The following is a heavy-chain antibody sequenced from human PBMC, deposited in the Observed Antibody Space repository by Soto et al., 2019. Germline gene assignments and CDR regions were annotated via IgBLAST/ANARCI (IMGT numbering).Heavy chain of an antibody. J-gene: IGHJ3*02. Sequence: GASLKVSCKVSGYTLTELSMHWVRQAPGKGLEWMGGFDPEDGETIYAQKFQGRVTMTEDTSTDTAYMELSSLRSEDTAVYYCAFRGDFWSGYHSVGRVDIWGQGTMVTVSS. CDR3: AFRGDFWSGYHSVGRVDI. CDR2: FDPEDGET. V-gene: IGHV1-24*01. CDR1: GYTLTELS. D-gene: IGHD3-3*01.